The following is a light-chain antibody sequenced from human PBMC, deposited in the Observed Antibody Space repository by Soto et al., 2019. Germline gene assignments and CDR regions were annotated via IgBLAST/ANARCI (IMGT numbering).Light chain of an antibody. V-gene: IGLV1-40*01. CDR3: QSYDSSLSGYV. J-gene: IGLJ1*01. Sequence: QSVLTQPPSVSEAPGQRVTISCTGSRSNIGAGYEAHWYQQVPGTAPKLLIYENNNRPSGVPDRFSGSKSGTSASLAITGLQAEDEAEYYGQSYDSSLSGYVFGTGTKVTVL. CDR2: ENN. CDR1: RSNIGAGYE.